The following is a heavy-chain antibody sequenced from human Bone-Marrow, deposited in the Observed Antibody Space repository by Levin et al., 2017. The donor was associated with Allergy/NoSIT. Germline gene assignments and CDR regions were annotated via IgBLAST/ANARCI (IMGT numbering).Heavy chain of an antibody. V-gene: IGHV3-23*01. CDR3: GKDPNGDYVGAFDM. CDR2: IRGNGHST. CDR1: GFAFSNYA. J-gene: IGHJ3*02. D-gene: IGHD4-17*01. Sequence: QPSETLSLTCAASGFAFSNYALIWVRQTPEKGLEWVSAIRGNGHSTSYADSVKGRFTISRDNSRNTLYLQMTSLRAEDTAVYYCGKDPNGDYVGAFDMWGQGTMSPSLQ.